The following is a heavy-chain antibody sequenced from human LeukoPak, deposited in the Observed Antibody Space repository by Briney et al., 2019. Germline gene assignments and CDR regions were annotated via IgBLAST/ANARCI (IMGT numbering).Heavy chain of an antibody. CDR3: GRYSGYYFDY. V-gene: IGHV3-74*01. CDR2: INSDGSST. Sequence: PGGSLRLSCAASGFTISTYWMHWVRQAPGKGLVWVSRINSDGSSTTYADSVKGRFTISRDNAKNTLYLQMNSLRAEDTAVYYCGRYSGYYFDYWGQGTLVTVSS. CDR1: GFTISTYW. J-gene: IGHJ4*02. D-gene: IGHD5-12*01.